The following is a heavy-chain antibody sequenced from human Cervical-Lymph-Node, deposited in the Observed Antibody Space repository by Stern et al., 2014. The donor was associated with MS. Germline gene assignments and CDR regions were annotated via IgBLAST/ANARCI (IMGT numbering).Heavy chain of an antibody. D-gene: IGHD4-17*01. CDR1: GFTFTSCY. Sequence: QLVESGAEARRPGASVKVACKASGFTFTSCYMHWVRHAPGQGLEWVGWINANSGGTNSAQKFQGRVTMTRDTSISTVYMDLTGLTSDDTAIYYCARDMSTVTTPYFDYWGQGTLVTVPS. V-gene: IGHV1-2*02. CDR3: ARDMSTVTTPYFDY. J-gene: IGHJ4*02. CDR2: INANSGGT.